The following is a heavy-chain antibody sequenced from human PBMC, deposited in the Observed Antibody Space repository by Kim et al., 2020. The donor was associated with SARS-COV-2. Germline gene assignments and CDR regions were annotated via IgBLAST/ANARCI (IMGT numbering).Heavy chain of an antibody. Sequence: SETLSLTCTVSGGSISSGDYYWSWIRQPPGKGLEWIGYIYYSGSTYYNPSLKSRVTISVDTSKNQFSLKLSSVTAADTAVYYCARGSPYNYGGNDPYGMDVWGQGTTVTVSS. V-gene: IGHV4-30-4*01. CDR1: GGSISSGDYY. J-gene: IGHJ6*02. CDR3: ARGSPYNYGGNDPYGMDV. D-gene: IGHD4-17*01. CDR2: IYYSGST.